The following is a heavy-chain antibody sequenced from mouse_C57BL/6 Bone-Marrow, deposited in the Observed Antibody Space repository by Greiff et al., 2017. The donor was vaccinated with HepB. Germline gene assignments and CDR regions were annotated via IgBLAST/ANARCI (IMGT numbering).Heavy chain of an antibody. Sequence: EVQLQESGAELVRPGASVKLSCTASGYNFTDYYMHWVKQRPEQGLEWIGWIDPENGDTEYASKFQGKATITADTSSNTAYLQLSSLTSEDTAVYYCTTSGGYYNSHWYIDDWGTGTTVTVSS. J-gene: IGHJ1*03. CDR2: IDPENGDT. V-gene: IGHV14-4*01. CDR3: TTSGGYYNSHWYIDD. D-gene: IGHD2-12*01. CDR1: GYNFTDYY.